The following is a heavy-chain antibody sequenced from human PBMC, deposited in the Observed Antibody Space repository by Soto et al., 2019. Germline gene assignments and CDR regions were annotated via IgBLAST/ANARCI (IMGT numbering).Heavy chain of an antibody. D-gene: IGHD2-21*02. J-gene: IGHJ3*02. V-gene: IGHV4-30-4*01. Sequence: QVQLQESGPGLVKPSQTLSLPCTVSGGSISSGDYYWSWIRQPPGKGLEWIGYIYSSGSTYYNPSLKSRVTLSVDASKNQFSLKLSSVTAADTAVYYCASSYCGGACYSVDAFDIWGQGTMVTVSS. CDR1: GGSISSGDYY. CDR3: ASSYCGGACYSVDAFDI. CDR2: IYSSGST.